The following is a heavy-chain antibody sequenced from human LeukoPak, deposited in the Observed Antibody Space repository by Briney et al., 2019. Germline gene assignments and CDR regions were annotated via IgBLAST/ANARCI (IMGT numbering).Heavy chain of an antibody. CDR1: GFIFSSYG. J-gene: IGHJ4*02. D-gene: IGHD1-26*01. CDR2: ITGSGSST. V-gene: IGHV3-23*01. Sequence: GGSLRLSCAASGFIFSSYGMSWVRQAPGKGLEWVSVITGSGSSTYYADSVKGRFTISRDNSKNTLYLQMNSLRAEDTAVYYCAKTRVGATTGAVDYWGQGTLVTVSS. CDR3: AKTRVGATTGAVDY.